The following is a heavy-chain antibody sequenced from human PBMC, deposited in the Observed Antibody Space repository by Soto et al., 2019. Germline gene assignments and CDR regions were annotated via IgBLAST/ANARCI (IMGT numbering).Heavy chain of an antibody. J-gene: IGHJ4*02. D-gene: IGHD3-3*01. Sequence: QVQLVPSGAEVKKPGASVKVSCKASGYTITGYYMHWVRQAPGQGLEWMGGINPNSGGTNYAQKFQGRVTMTRDTSISTAYMELSRLRSDDTAVYYCARDLEVDVGVVQGVYWGQGTLVTVSS. CDR2: INPNSGGT. CDR1: GYTITGYY. CDR3: ARDLEVDVGVVQGVY. V-gene: IGHV1-2*02.